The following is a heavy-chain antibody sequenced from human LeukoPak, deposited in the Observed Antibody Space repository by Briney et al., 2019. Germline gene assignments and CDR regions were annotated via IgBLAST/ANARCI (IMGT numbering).Heavy chain of an antibody. Sequence: GGSLRLSCAGSGFTFSGYSMNWVRQAPGKGLEWVSNILSNGGGTYYADSVNGRFTISRDNPKNTLYLQMNSLRAEDTAVYYCAKGSRSSGSTYYFDYWGQGTLVTVSS. V-gene: IGHV3-23*01. J-gene: IGHJ4*02. CDR3: AKGSRSSGSTYYFDY. CDR2: ILSNGGGT. CDR1: GFTFSGYS. D-gene: IGHD6-19*01.